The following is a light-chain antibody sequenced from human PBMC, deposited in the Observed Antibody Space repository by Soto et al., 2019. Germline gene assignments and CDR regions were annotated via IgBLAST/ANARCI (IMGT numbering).Light chain of an antibody. V-gene: IGLV1-47*01. CDR1: SSNIGSNH. Sequence: QSVLTQPPSASGTPGQGVIISCSGSSSNIGSNHVYWYQQLPGTAPKLLIQRNNERPSGVPDRFSGSKSGTSASLAISGLRSEDEADYHCAAWDDSLSGVVFGGGTKVTVL. J-gene: IGLJ3*02. CDR3: AAWDDSLSGVV. CDR2: RNN.